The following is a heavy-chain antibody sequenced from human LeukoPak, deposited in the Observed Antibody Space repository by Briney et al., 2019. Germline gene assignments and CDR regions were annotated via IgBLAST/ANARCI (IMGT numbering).Heavy chain of an antibody. Sequence: ASVKVSCKASGGTFSSYAISWVRQAPGHGLEWMGRIIPILGIANYAQKFQGRVTITADKSTSTAYMELSSLRSEDTAVYYCASIAAAGTYYYYGMDVWGQGTTVTVSS. CDR2: IIPILGIA. D-gene: IGHD6-13*01. V-gene: IGHV1-69*04. J-gene: IGHJ6*02. CDR1: GGTFSSYA. CDR3: ASIAAAGTYYYYGMDV.